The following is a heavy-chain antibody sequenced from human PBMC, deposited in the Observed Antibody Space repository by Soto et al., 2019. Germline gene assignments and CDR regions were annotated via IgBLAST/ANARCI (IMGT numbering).Heavy chain of an antibody. CDR2: ISHDGANK. CDR1: TFVFSVYS. J-gene: IGHJ5*01. Sequence: QVQLVESGGGVVQPERSLRLSCTTSTFVFSVYSLHWVRQAPGKGLEWVALISHDGANKYYADSVKGRFTISRDNSKDTLYLQMNSLRPEDTAVYFCARDKDQYEFWGGTLHSRGQGTLVTVSA. CDR3: ARDKDQYEFWGGTLHS. D-gene: IGHD3-3*01. V-gene: IGHV3-30-3*01.